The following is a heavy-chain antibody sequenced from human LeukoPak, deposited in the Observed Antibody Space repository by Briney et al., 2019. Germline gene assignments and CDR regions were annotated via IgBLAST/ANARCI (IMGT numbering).Heavy chain of an antibody. CDR1: GGSFSVYY. CDR3: ARGYSSSRLYYYYGMDV. J-gene: IGHJ6*02. Sequence: SETLSLTCAVYGGSFSVYYWSWIRQPPGKGLEWIGEINHSGSTNYNPSLKSRVTISVDTSKNQFSLKLSSVTAADTAVYYCARGYSSSRLYYYYGMDVWGQGTTVTVSS. CDR2: INHSGST. D-gene: IGHD6-6*01. V-gene: IGHV4-34*01.